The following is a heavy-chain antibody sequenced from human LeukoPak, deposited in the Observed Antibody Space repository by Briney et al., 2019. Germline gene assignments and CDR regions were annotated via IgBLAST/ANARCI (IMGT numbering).Heavy chain of an antibody. CDR3: ARDALLWFGESDY. J-gene: IGHJ4*02. V-gene: IGHV3-48*04. Sequence: GGSLRLSCAASGFTFSSYSMNWVRQAPGKGLGWVSYISSSSSTIYYADSVKGRFTISRDNAKNSLYLQMNSLRAEDTAVYYCARDALLWFGESDYWGQGTLVTVSS. CDR2: ISSSSSTI. CDR1: GFTFSSYS. D-gene: IGHD3-10*01.